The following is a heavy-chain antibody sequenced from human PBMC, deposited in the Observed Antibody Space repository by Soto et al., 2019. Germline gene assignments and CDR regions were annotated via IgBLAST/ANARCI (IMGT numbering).Heavy chain of an antibody. CDR1: GGSLSTNP. CDR2: TGSGSGPG. Sequence: QVQLVQSGPEVKKPGSSVKISCKASGGSLSTNPIRWVRQAPGKGLEWMGGTGSGSGPGNHAQKFQGRRTVTADKSSSTRYMALTTLSSKDTAVYYWARLHGGGVLRVCVSWGQGTLVTGSS. V-gene: IGHV1-69*06. CDR3: ARLHGGGVLRVCVS. D-gene: IGHD2-8*02. J-gene: IGHJ5*02.